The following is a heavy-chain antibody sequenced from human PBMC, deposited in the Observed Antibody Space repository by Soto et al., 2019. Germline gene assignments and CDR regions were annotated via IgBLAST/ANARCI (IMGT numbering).Heavy chain of an antibody. J-gene: IGHJ4*02. V-gene: IGHV3-7*01. Sequence: GGSLRLSCVVSGFTFSGYWMTWVRQAPGKGLQWVANIKEDGSGESYVDSVKGRFTISRDNAKNSLYLQMNSLRAEDTAVYFCAQDPTISGFYPPPKTHPYYLAFWGQGTLVTVSS. CDR3: AQDPTISGFYPPPKTHPYYLAF. D-gene: IGHD3-10*01. CDR1: GFTFSGYW. CDR2: IKEDGSGE.